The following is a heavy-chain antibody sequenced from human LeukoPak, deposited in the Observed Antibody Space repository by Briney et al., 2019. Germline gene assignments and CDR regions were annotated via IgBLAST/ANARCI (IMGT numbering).Heavy chain of an antibody. V-gene: IGHV4-39*01. CDR2: IYYSGST. Sequence: SETLSLTCTVSGGSISSSSYFWGWIRQPPGKELEWIGSIYYSGSTYYNPSLESRVSVSVDTSKNQFSLKLNSVTAADTAVYYCARHGGLKYGGYWKRFDYWGQGTLVTVSS. D-gene: IGHD5-12*01. J-gene: IGHJ4*02. CDR3: ARHGGLKYGGYWKRFDY. CDR1: GGSISSSSYF.